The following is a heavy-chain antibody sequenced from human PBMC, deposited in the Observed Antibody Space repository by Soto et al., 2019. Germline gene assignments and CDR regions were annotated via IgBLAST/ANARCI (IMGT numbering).Heavy chain of an antibody. D-gene: IGHD5-12*01. V-gene: IGHV3-53*01. CDR1: GFTVSSNY. J-gene: IGHJ6*02. Sequence: GGSLRLSCAASGFTVSSNYMSWVRQAPGKGLEWVSVIYSGGSTYYADSVKGRFTISRDNSKNTLYLQMNSLRAEDTAVYYCARVRWLRYYGMDVWGQGTTVTVSS. CDR2: IYSGGST. CDR3: ARVRWLRYYGMDV.